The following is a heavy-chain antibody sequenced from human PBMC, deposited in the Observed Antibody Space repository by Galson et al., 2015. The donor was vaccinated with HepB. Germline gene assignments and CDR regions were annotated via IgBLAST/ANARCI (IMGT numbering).Heavy chain of an antibody. CDR2: IWYDGSNK. D-gene: IGHD4-17*01. V-gene: IGHV3-33*01. CDR1: GFTFSSYG. Sequence: SLRLSCAASGFTFSSYGMHWVRQAPGEGLEWVAVIWYDGSNKYYADSVKGRFTISRDNSKNTLYLQMNSLRAEDTAVYYCARCRGEDYGDYVGWFDPWGQGTLVTVSS. CDR3: ARCRGEDYGDYVGWFDP. J-gene: IGHJ5*02.